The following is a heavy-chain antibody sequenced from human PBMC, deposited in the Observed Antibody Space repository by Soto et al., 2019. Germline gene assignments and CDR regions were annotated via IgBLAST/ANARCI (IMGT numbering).Heavy chain of an antibody. CDR2: ISYDGSNK. D-gene: IGHD6-19*01. CDR3: ARDKNPYSSGWYFDY. Sequence: GGSLRLSCAASGFTFSSYAMHWVRQAPGKGLEWVAVISYDGSNKYYADSVKGRFTISRDNSKNTLYLQMNSLRAEDTAVYYCARDKNPYSSGWYFDYWGQGTLVTVSS. J-gene: IGHJ4*02. CDR1: GFTFSSYA. V-gene: IGHV3-30-3*01.